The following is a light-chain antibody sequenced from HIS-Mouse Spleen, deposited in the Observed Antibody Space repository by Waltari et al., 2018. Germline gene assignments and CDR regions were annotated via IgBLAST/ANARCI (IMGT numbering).Light chain of an antibody. CDR3: YSTDSSGNHRV. Sequence: SYELTQPPSVSVSPGQTARITCTGDALPKKYAYWYQQKTGQAPVLVIYEESKRPSGIPEGFSGSSSGTMATLTISGAQVEDEADYYWYSTDSSGNHRVFGGGTKLTVL. V-gene: IGLV3-10*01. CDR2: EES. J-gene: IGLJ2*01. CDR1: ALPKKY.